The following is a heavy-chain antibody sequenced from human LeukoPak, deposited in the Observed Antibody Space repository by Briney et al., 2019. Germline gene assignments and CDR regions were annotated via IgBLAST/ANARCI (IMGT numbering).Heavy chain of an antibody. V-gene: IGHV1-18*01. Sequence: ASVKVSCKASGYTFTSYGISWVRQAPGQGLEWMGWISAYSGDTNYAQKFQGRATMTTDTSTSTAYMELRSLSSDDTAVYYWGKGPRGGGPHHDMEAGGQGTTVPVP. D-gene: IGHD2-15*01. CDR3: GKGPRGGGPHHDMEA. CDR2: ISAYSGDT. CDR1: GYTFTSYG. J-gene: IGHJ6*02.